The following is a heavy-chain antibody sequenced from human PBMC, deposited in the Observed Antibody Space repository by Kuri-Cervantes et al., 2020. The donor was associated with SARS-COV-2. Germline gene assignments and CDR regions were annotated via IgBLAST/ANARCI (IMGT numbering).Heavy chain of an antibody. D-gene: IGHD3-3*01. V-gene: IGHV4-59*12. Sequence: GSLRLSCTVSGGSISSYYWSWIRQPPGKGLEWIGYIYYSGSTNYNPSLKSRVTISVDTSKNQFSLKLSSVTAADTAVYYCARGFRPILGKFDPWGQGTLVTVSS. J-gene: IGHJ5*02. CDR2: IYYSGST. CDR1: GGSISSYY. CDR3: ARGFRPILGKFDP.